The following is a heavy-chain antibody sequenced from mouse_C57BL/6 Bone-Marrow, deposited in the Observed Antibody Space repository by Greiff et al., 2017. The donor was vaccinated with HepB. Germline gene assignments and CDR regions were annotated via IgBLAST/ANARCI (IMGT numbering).Heavy chain of an antibody. D-gene: IGHD1-1*01. CDR2: INSDGGST. CDR1: EYEFPSHD. Sequence: EVKLQESGGGLVQSGESLKLSCESNEYEFPSHDMSWVRKTPEKRLELVAAINSDGGSTYYPDTMERRFIISRDNTKKTLYLQMSSLRSEDTALYYCAREDYYGSSPDYWGQGTTLTVSS. J-gene: IGHJ2*01. V-gene: IGHV5-2*01. CDR3: AREDYYGSSPDY.